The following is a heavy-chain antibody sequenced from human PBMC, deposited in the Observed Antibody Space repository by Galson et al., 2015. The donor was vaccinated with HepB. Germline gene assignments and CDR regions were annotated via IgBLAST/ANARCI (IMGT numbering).Heavy chain of an antibody. CDR2: IIPIFGTA. D-gene: IGHD6-19*01. Sequence: SVKVSCKASGGTFSSYAISWVRQAPGQGLEWMGGIIPIFGTASYAQKFQGRVTITADESTSTAYMELSSLRSEDTAVYYCARDNSGWYYSDYWGQGTLVTVSS. CDR1: GGTFSSYA. V-gene: IGHV1-69*13. CDR3: ARDNSGWYYSDY. J-gene: IGHJ4*02.